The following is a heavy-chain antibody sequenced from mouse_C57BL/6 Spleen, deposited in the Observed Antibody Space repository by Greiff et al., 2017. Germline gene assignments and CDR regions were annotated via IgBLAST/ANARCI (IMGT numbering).Heavy chain of an antibody. Sequence: VQLQQPGTELVKPGASVKLSCKASGYTFTSYWMHWVKQRPGQGLEWIGNINPSNGGTNYNEKFKSKATLTVDKSSSTAYMQLSSLTSEDSAVYYCARAPLYYGTSYYFDYWGQGTTLTVSS. CDR3: ARAPLYYGTSYYFDY. V-gene: IGHV1-53*01. D-gene: IGHD2-1*01. CDR1: GYTFTSYW. CDR2: INPSNGGT. J-gene: IGHJ2*01.